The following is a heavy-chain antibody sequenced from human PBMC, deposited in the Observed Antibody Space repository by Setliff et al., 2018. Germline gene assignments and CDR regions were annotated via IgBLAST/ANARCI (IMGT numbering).Heavy chain of an antibody. V-gene: IGHV3-7*01. CDR1: GFIFSTYW. CDR2: IKQDGSDK. CDR3: ARLRKDYGDYYYFDY. Sequence: LRLSCAASGFIFSTYWRSWVRQAPGKGLEWVANIKQDGSDKYYVDSVKGRFTISRDNAKNSLYLQMNSLRAEDTAVYYCARLRKDYGDYYYFDYWGQGTLVTVSS. J-gene: IGHJ4*02. D-gene: IGHD4-17*01.